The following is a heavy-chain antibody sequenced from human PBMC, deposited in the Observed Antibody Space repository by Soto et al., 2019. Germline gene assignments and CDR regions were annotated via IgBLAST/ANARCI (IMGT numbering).Heavy chain of an antibody. V-gene: IGHV4-59*01. D-gene: IGHD3-16*02. Sequence: TLSLTSTVSGGAISRYYWSWLRQPPGKRLEWIGYVYYSGSTNYNPSLTSRVTISVDTPKNQFSLKLSSVTAADTAGYYCARDIFLCLGVILDDAFDISGQETIVIVS. CDR3: ARDIFLCLGVILDDAFDI. CDR1: GGAISRYY. J-gene: IGHJ3*02. CDR2: VYYSGST.